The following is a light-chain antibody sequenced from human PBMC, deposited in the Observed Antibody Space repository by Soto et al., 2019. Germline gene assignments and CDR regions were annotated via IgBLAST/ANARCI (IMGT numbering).Light chain of an antibody. CDR2: VGTGGIVG. J-gene: IGLJ3*02. Sequence: QPVLTQPPSASASLGASVTLTCTLSSGYSNYKVDWYQQRPGKGPRFVMRVGTGGIVGSKGDGIPDRFSVLGSGLNRYLTIKNIQEEDESDYHCGADHGVFGGGTKVTVL. V-gene: IGLV9-49*01. CDR3: GADHGV. CDR1: SGYSNYK.